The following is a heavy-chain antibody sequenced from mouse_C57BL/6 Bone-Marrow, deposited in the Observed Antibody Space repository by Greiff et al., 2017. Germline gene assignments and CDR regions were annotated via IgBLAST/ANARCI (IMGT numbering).Heavy chain of an antibody. CDR1: GFTFTNYG. J-gene: IGHJ2*01. D-gene: IGHD1-1*01. CDR2: LYPRSGNT. V-gene: IGHV1-81*01. Sequence: VQLQQSGAELARPGASVKLSCKASGFTFTNYGISWVKQSTGQGLEWIGELYPRSGNTYYNEKFKGKATLTADKSSSPAYLALRSLTSEDSAVYYGARGATTVVDYWGQGTTLTGSS. CDR3: ARGATTVVDY.